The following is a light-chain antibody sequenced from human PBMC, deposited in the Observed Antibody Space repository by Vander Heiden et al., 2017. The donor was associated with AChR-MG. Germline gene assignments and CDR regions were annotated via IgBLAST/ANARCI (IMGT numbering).Light chain of an antibody. J-gene: IGKJ2*01. CDR1: QSVRGNS. Sequence: EIVLTQSPGTLSFSPGERATLSCRASQSVRGNSLAWYQQKPGQAPRLLIYGASSRATGIPDRFSGSGSGTEFTLTISKLEPEDYAVYYCQQYGSSTGTFGQGTKLEIK. CDR3: QQYGSSTGT. CDR2: GAS. V-gene: IGKV3-20*01.